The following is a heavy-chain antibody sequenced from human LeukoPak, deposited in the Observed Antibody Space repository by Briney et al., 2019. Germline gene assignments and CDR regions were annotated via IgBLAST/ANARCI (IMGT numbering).Heavy chain of an antibody. Sequence: GGSLRPSCAASRFTFSNYWMTWVRQAPGKGLEWVAHINQDGSEEHYMDSAKARFTISRDNAKNSLSLQMNSLRAEDTAVYYCVRDGGVSGYDLLDYWGQGTLVTVSS. D-gene: IGHD5-12*01. CDR2: INQDGSEE. CDR1: RFTFSNYW. CDR3: VRDGGVSGYDLLDY. V-gene: IGHV3-7*01. J-gene: IGHJ4*02.